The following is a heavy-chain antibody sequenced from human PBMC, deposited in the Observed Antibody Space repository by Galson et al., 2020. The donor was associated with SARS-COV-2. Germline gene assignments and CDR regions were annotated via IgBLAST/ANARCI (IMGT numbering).Heavy chain of an antibody. D-gene: IGHD3-3*01. J-gene: IGHJ3*02. V-gene: IGHV3-21*01. CDR2: ISSSSSYI. Sequence: NSGGSLRLSFAASGLTFSSYSMNWVRQAPGKGLEWVSSISSSSSYIYYADSVKGRFTISRDNAKNSLFLQMNSLRAEDTAVYYCAREPTILGVVSDAFDIWGQGTMVTVSS. CDR1: GLTFSSYS. CDR3: AREPTILGVVSDAFDI.